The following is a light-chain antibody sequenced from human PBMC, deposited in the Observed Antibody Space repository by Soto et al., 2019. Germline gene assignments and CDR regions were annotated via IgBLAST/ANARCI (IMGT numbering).Light chain of an antibody. CDR3: SSYTSRSTLV. V-gene: IGLV2-14*01. CDR1: SSDVGGYNY. J-gene: IGLJ1*01. CDR2: EVT. Sequence: QSALTQPASVSGSPGQSITISCTGTSSDVGGYNYVSWYQQHPGKAPKLMIYEVTNRPSGVSNRLSGSKSGNTASLTISGLQAEDEADYYCSSYTSRSTLVFGNGTKVTVL.